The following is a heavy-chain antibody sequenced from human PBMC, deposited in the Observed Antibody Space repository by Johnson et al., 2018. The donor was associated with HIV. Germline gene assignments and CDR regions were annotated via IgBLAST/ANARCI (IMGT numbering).Heavy chain of an antibody. CDR1: GFTVSRNY. V-gene: IGHV3-66*01. J-gene: IGHJ3*02. CDR2: LYSDGGT. CDR3: AREGIWYCSGGSCYGAFDI. D-gene: IGHD2-15*01. Sequence: VQLVESGGGLVQPGGSLRLSCAASGFTVSRNYMSWVRQAPGKGLEWVSVLYSDGGTYYADSVKGRFTISSDNSKNTLYLQMNSLSADDTAVYYCAREGIWYCSGGSCYGAFDIWGQGTMVTVSS.